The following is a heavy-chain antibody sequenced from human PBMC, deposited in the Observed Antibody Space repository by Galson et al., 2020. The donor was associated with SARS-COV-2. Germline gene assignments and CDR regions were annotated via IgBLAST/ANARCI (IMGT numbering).Heavy chain of an antibody. V-gene: IGHV3-72*01. CDR3: ARGSNSIKDRYYYYGMDV. D-gene: IGHD3-16*02. J-gene: IGHJ6*02. CDR1: GFTFGDHY. Sequence: GGSLRLSCAASGFTFGDHYMDWVRQAPGKGLEWVGRIRNKANSYTTEYAASVRGRFSISRDDSKSSLYLQMNSLKTEDTAVYYCARGSNSIKDRYYYYGMDVWGQGTTVTVSS. CDR2: IRNKANSYTT.